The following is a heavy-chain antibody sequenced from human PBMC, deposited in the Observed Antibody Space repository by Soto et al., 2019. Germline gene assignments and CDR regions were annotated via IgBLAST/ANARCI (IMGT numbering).Heavy chain of an antibody. D-gene: IGHD6-19*01. CDR2: INAGNGDR. CDR3: ARGRDSSGWYHYYGMDV. CDR1: GYTFTGYA. J-gene: IGHJ6*02. Sequence: ASVKVSCKASGYTFTGYAMHWVRQAPGQRLEWIGWINAGNGDRKYSQKFQGRVTITRDTSASTAYMELSSLTSEDTAVFYCARGRDSSGWYHYYGMDVWGQGTTVTVSS. V-gene: IGHV1-3*01.